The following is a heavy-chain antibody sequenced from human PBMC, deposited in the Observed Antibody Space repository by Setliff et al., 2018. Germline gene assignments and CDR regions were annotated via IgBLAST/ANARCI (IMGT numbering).Heavy chain of an antibody. Sequence: SETLSLTCAAYGGSFSGYYWSGIRQPPGKGLEWIGEINHTGSTNYSPSLKSRVTISVDASKNQFFLKLTSVTAADTAVYYCAGRDYSGGDSWGHGTLVTVSS. V-gene: IGHV4-34*01. D-gene: IGHD4-4*01. J-gene: IGHJ5*01. CDR2: INHTGST. CDR1: GGSFSGYY. CDR3: AGRDYSGGDS.